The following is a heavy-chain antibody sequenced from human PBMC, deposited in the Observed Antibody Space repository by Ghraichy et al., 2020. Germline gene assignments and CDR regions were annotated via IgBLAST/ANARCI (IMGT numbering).Heavy chain of an antibody. D-gene: IGHD6-25*01. CDR3: VKGDDSGTGWFFDL. CDR2: ISDNGGST. CDR1: GFTFSSYG. Sequence: GSLNISCLASGFTFSSYGMQWVRQAPGKGLTYVSGISDNGGSTYYPDSMKGRFTVSRDNSKSTLYLQMSSLRAEDTALYYCVKGDDSGTGWFFDLWGRGTLVTVSS. J-gene: IGHJ2*01. V-gene: IGHV3-64D*06.